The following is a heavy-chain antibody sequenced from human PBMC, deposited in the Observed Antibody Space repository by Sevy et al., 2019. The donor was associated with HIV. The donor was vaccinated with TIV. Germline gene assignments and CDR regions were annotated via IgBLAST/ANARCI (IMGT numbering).Heavy chain of an antibody. CDR1: GYTFTSSW. J-gene: IGHJ4*02. V-gene: IGHV5-51*01. CDR2: IYPGDSDT. CDR3: SRRTRDCDGDTCYGTYFDI. D-gene: IGHD2-21*01. Sequence: GESLKISCQGSGYTFTSSWVDWVRQLPGKGLEWMGTIYPGDSDTRYSPSFQGQVTISVDKSTNTAFLQWVSLRTSETDVYYCSRRTRDCDGDTCYGTYFDIWGQGTLFTVSS.